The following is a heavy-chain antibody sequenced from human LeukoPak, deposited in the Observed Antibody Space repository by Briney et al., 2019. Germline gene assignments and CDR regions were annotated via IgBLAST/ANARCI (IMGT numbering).Heavy chain of an antibody. CDR3: AIRGSYSDFDY. J-gene: IGHJ4*02. V-gene: IGHV3-30-3*01. CDR2: ISYDGSNK. CDR1: GFTLSSYA. D-gene: IGHD1-26*01. Sequence: GGSLRLSCAASGFTLSSYAMHWVRQAPGKGLEWVAVISYDGSNKYYADSVKGRFTISRDNSKNTLYLQMNSLRAEDTAVYYCAIRGSYSDFDYWGQGTLVTVSS.